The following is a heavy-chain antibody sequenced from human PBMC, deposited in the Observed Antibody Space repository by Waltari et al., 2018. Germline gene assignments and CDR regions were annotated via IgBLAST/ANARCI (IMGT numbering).Heavy chain of an antibody. CDR1: GHSISSGYF. Sequence: QVHLQESGPGLVRPSETLSLTCPVSGHSISSGYFWGWIRQPPGKGLEWLGSIYHSGTTYYNPALESRVTILVYKSKNQFSLMLTSVTAADTAVYYCARLPADNYAFDIWGQGTVVTVSS. CDR2: IYHSGTT. J-gene: IGHJ3*02. CDR3: ARLPADNYAFDI. V-gene: IGHV4-38-2*01. D-gene: IGHD2-2*01.